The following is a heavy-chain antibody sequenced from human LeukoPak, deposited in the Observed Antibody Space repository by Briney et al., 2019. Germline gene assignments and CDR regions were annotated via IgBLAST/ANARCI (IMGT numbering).Heavy chain of an antibody. Sequence: GGSLRLSCAASGFTVSSNYMSWVRQAPGKGLEWVSVIYSGGSTYYADSVKGRFTISRDNSKSTLYLQMNSLRAEDTAVYYCARDRGDYYDSSGYHYWGQGTPVTVSS. D-gene: IGHD3-22*01. CDR2: IYSGGST. J-gene: IGHJ4*02. V-gene: IGHV3-66*01. CDR3: ARDRGDYYDSSGYHY. CDR1: GFTVSSNY.